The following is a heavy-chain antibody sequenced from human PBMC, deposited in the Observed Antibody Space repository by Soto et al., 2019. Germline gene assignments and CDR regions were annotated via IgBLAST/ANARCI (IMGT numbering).Heavy chain of an antibody. CDR3: ATRSPAFDY. V-gene: IGHV1-18*01. Sequence: GASVKVSCKTSGYTFTSYGISWVRQAPGQGLEWMGWIRTDKGKTNYAQKFQGRVTMTTDTSTSTAYMELRSLRSDDTAVYYCATRSPAFDYWGQGTLVTVSS. CDR1: GYTFTSYG. J-gene: IGHJ4*02. CDR2: IRTDKGKT.